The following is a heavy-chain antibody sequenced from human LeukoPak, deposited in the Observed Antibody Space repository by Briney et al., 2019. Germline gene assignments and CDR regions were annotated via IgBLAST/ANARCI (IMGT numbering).Heavy chain of an antibody. CDR3: ARDVPDYDILTGYYRDYYFDY. D-gene: IGHD3-9*01. CDR2: INAGNGNT. CDR1: GYTFTSYA. J-gene: IGHJ4*02. V-gene: IGHV1-3*01. Sequence: ASVKVSCKASGYTFTSYAMHWVRQAPGQRLEWMGWINAGNGNTKYSQKFQGRVTITRDTSASTAYMELSSLRSEDTAVYYCARDVPDYDILTGYYRDYYFDYWGQGTLVTVSS.